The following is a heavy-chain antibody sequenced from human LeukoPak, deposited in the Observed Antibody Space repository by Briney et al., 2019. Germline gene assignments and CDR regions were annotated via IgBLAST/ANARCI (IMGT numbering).Heavy chain of an antibody. J-gene: IGHJ4*02. CDR2: IYYSGST. CDR3: ARVPDDYGDYGDDY. V-gene: IGHV4-39*07. Sequence: PSETLSLTCTVSGGSISSSSHYWGWIRQPPGKGLEWIGSIYYSGSTYYNPSLKSRVTISVDTSKNQFSLKLSSVTAADRAVYYCARVPDDYGDYGDDYWGQGTLVTVSS. CDR1: GGSISSSSHY. D-gene: IGHD4-17*01.